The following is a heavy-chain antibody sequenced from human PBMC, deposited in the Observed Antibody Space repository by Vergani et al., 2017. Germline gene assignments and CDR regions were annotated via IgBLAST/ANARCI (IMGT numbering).Heavy chain of an antibody. J-gene: IGHJ3*02. D-gene: IGHD5-24*01. CDR1: GFSFSDHY. CDR2: ISNSGNTI. Sequence: VQLLESGGGLVQPGGSLRLSCGASGFSFSDHYMTWIRQAPGKGLEWVSYISNSGNTIEYADSVKGRFSTSRDNAKSSLFLQMDSLRAEDTAVYYCARDHRDYNNYPGTFDIWGQGSMVTVSS. CDR3: ARDHRDYNNYPGTFDI. V-gene: IGHV3-11*01.